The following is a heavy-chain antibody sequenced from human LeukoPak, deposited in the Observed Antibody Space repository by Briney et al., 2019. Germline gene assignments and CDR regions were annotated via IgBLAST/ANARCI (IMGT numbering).Heavy chain of an antibody. Sequence: GGSLRFSCAASGFAFIRNDMSWVRQALGKGLEWVSSIGGSGTRTYYADSVKGRFTISRDTSKNTLYLQMNSLRAEDAAVYYCAKYRGFGDSYDSWGQGTLVTVSS. J-gene: IGHJ4*02. V-gene: IGHV3-23*01. D-gene: IGHD3-10*01. CDR2: IGGSGTRT. CDR1: GFAFIRND. CDR3: AKYRGFGDSYDS.